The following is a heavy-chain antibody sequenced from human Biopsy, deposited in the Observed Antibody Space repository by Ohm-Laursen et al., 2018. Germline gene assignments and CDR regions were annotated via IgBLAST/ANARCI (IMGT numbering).Heavy chain of an antibody. J-gene: IGHJ4*02. CDR2: IKTKAEGETT. D-gene: IGHD1-7*01. Sequence: SLRLSCAASGFAFNNFWMNWVRQAPGKGLEWLGRIKTKAEGETTEYAAPVKGRFSIARDDSKNTLYLQMTSLKIEDTAVYFCTTRIRTTNDNWGQGTLVTVSS. CDR3: TTRIRTTNDN. V-gene: IGHV3-15*01. CDR1: GFAFNNFW.